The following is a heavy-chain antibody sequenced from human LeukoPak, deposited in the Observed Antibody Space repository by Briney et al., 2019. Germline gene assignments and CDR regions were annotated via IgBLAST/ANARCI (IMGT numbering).Heavy chain of an antibody. CDR2: INHSGST. CDR1: GGSFSGYY. D-gene: IGHD6-13*01. Sequence: SETLSLTCAVYGGSFSGYYWSWIRQPPGKGLEWIGEINHSGSTNYNPSLKSRVTTSVDTSKNQFSLKLSSVTAADTAVYYCARAFSAAAGAFIFFYYYMDVWGKGTTVTVSS. CDR3: ARAFSAAAGAFIFFYYYMDV. V-gene: IGHV4-34*01. J-gene: IGHJ6*03.